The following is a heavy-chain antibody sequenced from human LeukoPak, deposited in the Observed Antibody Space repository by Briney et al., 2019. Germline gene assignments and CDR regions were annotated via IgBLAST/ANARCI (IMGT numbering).Heavy chain of an antibody. V-gene: IGHV1-69*13. J-gene: IGHJ4*02. CDR1: GGTFSSYA. D-gene: IGHD3-22*01. CDR2: IIPIFGTA. CDR3: ARGHDYYDSSGYLVY. Sequence: SVKVSCKASGGTFSSYAISWVRQAPGQGLEWMGGIIPIFGTANYAQKFQGRVTITADESTSTAYMELSSLRSEDTAVYYCARGHDYYDSSGYLVYWGQGTLATVSS.